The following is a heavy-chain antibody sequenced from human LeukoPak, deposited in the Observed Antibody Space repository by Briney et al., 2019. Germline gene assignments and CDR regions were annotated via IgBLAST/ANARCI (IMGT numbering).Heavy chain of an antibody. J-gene: IGHJ3*02. V-gene: IGHV1-46*01. Sequence: SVKVSCKASGYTFTGYYMHWVRQAPGQGLEWMGIINPSGGSTSCAQKFQGRVTMTRDTSTSTVYMELSSLRSEDTAVYYCAREKIGYYDFWSGYYGNAFDTWGQGTMVTVSS. CDR1: GYTFTGYY. CDR2: INPSGGST. CDR3: AREKIGYYDFWSGYYGNAFDT. D-gene: IGHD3-3*01.